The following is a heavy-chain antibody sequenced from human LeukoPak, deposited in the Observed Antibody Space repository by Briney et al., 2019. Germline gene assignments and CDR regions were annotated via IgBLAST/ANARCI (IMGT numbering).Heavy chain of an antibody. J-gene: IGHJ3*01. CDR2: ISAYNGDT. D-gene: IGHD3-3*01. CDR3: AKGDRFLEWLLVAKVDDAFDV. V-gene: IGHV1-18*01. CDR1: GYTFSSHG. Sequence: ASVKVSCKASGYTFSSHGNIWVRQAPGQGLEWMGWISAYNGDTNYAQKFQGRVTMTTDTSTSTAYMEVRNLRSDDTAVYYCAKGDRFLEWLLVAKVDDAFDVWGQGTMVTVSS.